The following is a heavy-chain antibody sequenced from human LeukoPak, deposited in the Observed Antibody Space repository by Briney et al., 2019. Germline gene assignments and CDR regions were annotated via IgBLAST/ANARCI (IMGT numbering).Heavy chain of an antibody. CDR1: GFTFSSYA. V-gene: IGHV3-23*01. CDR2: ISGSGGST. CDR3: AKDRSCINDVCHGHFDY. J-gene: IGHJ4*02. D-gene: IGHD2-8*01. Sequence: GGSLRLSCAASGFTFSSYAMSWVRQAPGKGLEWVSTISGSGGSTYYADSVKGRFTISRDNSKNTVFLQRNSLRAEDTAVYYCAKDRSCINDVCHGHFDYWGEGTLVTVSS.